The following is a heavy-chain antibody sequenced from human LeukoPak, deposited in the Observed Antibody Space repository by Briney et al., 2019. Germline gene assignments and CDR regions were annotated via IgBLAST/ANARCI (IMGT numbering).Heavy chain of an antibody. CDR2: ISSGSSAI. Sequence: NPGGSLRLSCAASGFTFSSYSMNWVRQAPGKGLEWVSIISSGSSAIFSADALKGRFTISRDDAKNLLYLDMNSLRAEDTAVYYCARGHTAVTRHFDFWGQGTLVTVSS. D-gene: IGHD4-17*01. CDR3: ARGHTAVTRHFDF. CDR1: GFTFSSYS. V-gene: IGHV3-21*01. J-gene: IGHJ4*02.